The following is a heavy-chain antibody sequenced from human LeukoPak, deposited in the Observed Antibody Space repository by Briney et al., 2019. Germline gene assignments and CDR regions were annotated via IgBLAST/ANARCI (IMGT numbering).Heavy chain of an antibody. Sequence: PSETLSLTCTVSGGSISSGGYYWSWIRQPPGKGLEWIGYTYYSGSTYYNPSLKSRVTISVDTSKNQFSLKLSSVTAADTAVYYCARVPGIVENWFDPWGQGTLVTVSS. D-gene: IGHD2-15*01. V-gene: IGHV4-31*03. CDR1: GGSISSGGYY. CDR3: ARVPGIVENWFDP. J-gene: IGHJ5*02. CDR2: TYYSGST.